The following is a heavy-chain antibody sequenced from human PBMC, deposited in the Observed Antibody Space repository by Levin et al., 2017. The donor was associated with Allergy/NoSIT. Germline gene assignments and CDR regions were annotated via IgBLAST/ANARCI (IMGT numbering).Heavy chain of an antibody. V-gene: IGHV1-8*01. CDR2: MNPNSGNT. J-gene: IGHJ5*02. CDR1: GYTFTSYD. CDR3: ARTPPRSKSKYCSSTSCTRGGTVNWFDP. Sequence: GESLKISCKASGYTFTSYDINWVRQATGQGLEWMGWMNPNSGNTGYAQKFQGRVTMTRNTSISTAYMELSSLRSEDTAVYYCARTPPRSKSKYCSSTSCTRGGTVNWFDPWGQGTLVTVSS. D-gene: IGHD2-2*01.